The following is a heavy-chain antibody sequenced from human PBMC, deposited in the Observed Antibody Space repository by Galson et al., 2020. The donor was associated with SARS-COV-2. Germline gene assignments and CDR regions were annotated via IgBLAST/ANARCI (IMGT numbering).Heavy chain of an antibody. CDR1: GYIFNSYP. CDR2: INTYNGHT. Sequence: SVTVPCTASGYIFNSYPITRVRQAPGPGLEWMGWINTYNGHTNYAQKLQGRVTMTTEKSTNKDAMELRSLRSNDTAVYYCARTFDYRDFNLNWVDPWGQGTLVTVSS. V-gene: IGHV1-18*04. CDR3: ARTFDYRDFNLNWVDP. D-gene: IGHD3-16*01. J-gene: IGHJ5*02.